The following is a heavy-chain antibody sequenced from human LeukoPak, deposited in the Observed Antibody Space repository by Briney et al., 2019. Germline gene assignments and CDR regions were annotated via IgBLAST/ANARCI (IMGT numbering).Heavy chain of an antibody. V-gene: IGHV4-31*03. CDR3: ASVTNNYFDY. J-gene: IGHJ4*02. D-gene: IGHD4-11*01. CDR1: GGSIRSSGGYY. CDR2: IYYNGNT. Sequence: SQTLSLTCTVSGGSIRSSGGYYWSWIRQHPGKGLEWIGFIYYNGNTYYNPSLRSRVTTSVDTSKNQFSLKLSSVTAADTAVYYCASVTNNYFDYRGQGTLVTVSS.